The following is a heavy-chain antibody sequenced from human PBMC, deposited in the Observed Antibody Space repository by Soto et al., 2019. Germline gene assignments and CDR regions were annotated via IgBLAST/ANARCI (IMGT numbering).Heavy chain of an antibody. CDR1: GCSISSGGYS. D-gene: IGHD2-2*01. CDR3: ASRSTSFGVVVPAGAAYYGMDV. J-gene: IGHJ6*02. Sequence: SETLSLTCAVAGCSISSGGYSWSWSRQPPGKGLEWIGYIYHSGSTYYNPSLKSRVTISVDRSKNQFSLKLSSVTAADTAVYYCASRSTSFGVVVPAGAAYYGMDVWGQGTTVTSP. CDR2: IYHSGST. V-gene: IGHV4-30-2*01.